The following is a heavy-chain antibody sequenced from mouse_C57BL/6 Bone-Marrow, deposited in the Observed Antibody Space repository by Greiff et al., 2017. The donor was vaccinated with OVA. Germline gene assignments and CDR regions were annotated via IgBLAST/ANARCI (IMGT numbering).Heavy chain of an antibody. D-gene: IGHD4-1*01. J-gene: IGHJ1*03. CDR3: ARHAGLGEDDWYFDV. V-gene: IGHV5-2*01. CDR1: EYEFPSHD. Sequence: EVQLVESGGGLVQPGESLKLSCESNEYEFPSHDMSWVRKTPEKRLELVAAINSDGGSTYYPDTMESRFIISRDNTKKTLYLQMSSLRSEDTALYYCARHAGLGEDDWYFDVWGTGTTVTVSS. CDR2: INSDGGST.